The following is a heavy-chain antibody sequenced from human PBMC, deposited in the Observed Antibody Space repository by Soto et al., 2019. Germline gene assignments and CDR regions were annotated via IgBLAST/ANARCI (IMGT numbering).Heavy chain of an antibody. J-gene: IGHJ3*02. D-gene: IGHD6-6*01. CDR2: IIPIFGTA. V-gene: IGHV1-69*06. Sequence: ASVKVSCKASGGTFSSYAISWVRQAPGQGLEWMGGIIPIFGTANYAQKFQGRVTITADKSTSTAYMELSSLRSEDTAVYYCAREGKQLVRYAFDIWGQGTMVTV. CDR3: AREGKQLVRYAFDI. CDR1: GGTFSSYA.